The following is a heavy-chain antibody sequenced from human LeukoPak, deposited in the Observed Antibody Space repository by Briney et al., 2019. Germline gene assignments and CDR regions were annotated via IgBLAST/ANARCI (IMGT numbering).Heavy chain of an antibody. J-gene: IGHJ3*02. CDR3: SKEGSVDTAMVNDAFDI. Sequence: GGSLRLSCAASRFTFNSYAMSWVRQAPGKGLEWVSAISGSGGSTYYADSVKGRFTLSRDNSKNTLYLQMNSLRAEDTAVYYCSKEGSVDTAMVNDAFDIWGQGTMVTVSS. CDR1: RFTFNSYA. CDR2: ISGSGGST. V-gene: IGHV3-23*01. D-gene: IGHD5-18*01.